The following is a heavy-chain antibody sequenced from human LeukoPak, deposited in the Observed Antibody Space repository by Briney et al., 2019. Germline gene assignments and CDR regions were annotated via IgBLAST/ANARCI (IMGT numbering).Heavy chain of an antibody. D-gene: IGHD2-15*01. Sequence: GASVKVSCKASGYTFTSYGISWVRQAPEQGLEWMGWIHPKTGGTIYAQRFQGRVTMTRVTSIRTAYMELSSLRYDDTAVYYCARRFCSGGSCIPDYWGQGTLVTVSS. CDR2: IHPKTGGT. J-gene: IGHJ4*02. CDR3: ARRFCSGGSCIPDY. CDR1: GYTFTSYG. V-gene: IGHV1-2*02.